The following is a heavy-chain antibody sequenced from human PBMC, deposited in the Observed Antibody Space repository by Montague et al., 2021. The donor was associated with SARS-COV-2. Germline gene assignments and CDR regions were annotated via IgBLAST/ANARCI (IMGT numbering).Heavy chain of an antibody. D-gene: IGHD2-15*01. CDR2: IYYSGST. J-gene: IGHJ4*02. CDR3: ARRKAGYCSGGSCYSAAVFDY. CDR1: GGSISSSSYY. Sequence: SETLSLTCTASGGSISSSSYYWGWIRQPPGKGLEWIGSIYYSGSTYYXPSLKSRVTISVDTSKNQFSLKLSSVTAADTAVYYCARRKAGYCSGGSCYSAAVFDYWGQGTLVTVSS. V-gene: IGHV4-39*01.